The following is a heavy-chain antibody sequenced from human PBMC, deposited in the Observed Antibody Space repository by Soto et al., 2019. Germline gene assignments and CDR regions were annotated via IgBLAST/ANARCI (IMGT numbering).Heavy chain of an antibody. J-gene: IGHJ6*02. CDR3: AITQGDYDILTGYSEYYYYDGMDV. CDR1: GYTFTSYA. V-gene: IGHV1-8*01. CDR2: MNPNSGNT. D-gene: IGHD3-9*01. Sequence: ASVKVSCKASGYTFTSYAINWGRQATGQGLEWMGWMNPNSGNTGYAQKFQDRVTMTRNTSISTAYMELSSLRSEDTAVYYCAITQGDYDILTGYSEYYYYDGMDVWGQGTTVTVSS.